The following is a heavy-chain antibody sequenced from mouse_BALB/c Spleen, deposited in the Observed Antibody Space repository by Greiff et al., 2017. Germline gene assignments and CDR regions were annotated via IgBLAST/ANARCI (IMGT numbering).Heavy chain of an antibody. J-gene: IGHJ1*01. D-gene: IGHD2-4*01. V-gene: IGHV1-4*02. CDR1: GYTFTSYT. Sequence: QVQLQQSAAELARPGASVKMSCKASGYTFTSYTMHWVKQRPGQGLEWIGYINPSSGYTEYNQKFKDKTTLTADKSSSTAYMQLSSLTSEDSAVYYGARCGVITTRWYFDVWGEGTTVTVSS. CDR3: ARCGVITTRWYFDV. CDR2: INPSSGYT.